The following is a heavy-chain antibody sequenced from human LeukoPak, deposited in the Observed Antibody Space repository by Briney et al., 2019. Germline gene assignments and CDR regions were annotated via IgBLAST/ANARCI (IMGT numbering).Heavy chain of an antibody. V-gene: IGHV4-39*01. CDR3: AGTVHSMVRGR. CDR2: IYYSGST. D-gene: IGHD3-10*01. CDR1: GGSISSSSYY. Sequence: SETLSLTCTVSGGSISSSSYYWGWIRQPPGKGLEWIGRIYYSGSTYYNPSLKSRVTISVDTSKNQFSLKLSSVTAADTAVYYCAGTVHSMVRGRWGQGTLVTVSS. J-gene: IGHJ4*02.